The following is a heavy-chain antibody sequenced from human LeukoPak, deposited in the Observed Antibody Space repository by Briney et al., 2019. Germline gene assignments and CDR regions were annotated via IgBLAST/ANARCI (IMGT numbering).Heavy chain of an antibody. V-gene: IGHV4-4*07. Sequence: PSETLSLTCTVSGGSISSYYWSWIRQPAGKGLEWIGRIYTSGSTNYNPSLKSRVTMSVDTSKNQFSLKLSSVTAADTAVYYCARTSITTFGVVGYYYMDVWGKGTTVTVSS. CDR2: IYTSGST. D-gene: IGHD3-3*01. CDR3: ARTSITTFGVVGYYYMDV. J-gene: IGHJ6*03. CDR1: GGSISSYY.